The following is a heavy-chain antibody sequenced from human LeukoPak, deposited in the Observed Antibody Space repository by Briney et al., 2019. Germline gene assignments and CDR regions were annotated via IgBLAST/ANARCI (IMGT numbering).Heavy chain of an antibody. CDR1: GYTFTSYG. D-gene: IGHD3-10*01. V-gene: IGHV1-18*01. J-gene: IGHJ3*02. CDR2: ISAYNGNT. Sequence: ASVKVSCKASGYTFTSYGISWVRQARGQGLEWMGWISAYNGNTDYAQKLQGRVTMTTDTSTSTAYMELRSLRSDDTAVYYCARGELLWFGELYRIDAFDIWGQGTMVIVSS. CDR3: ARGELLWFGELYRIDAFDI.